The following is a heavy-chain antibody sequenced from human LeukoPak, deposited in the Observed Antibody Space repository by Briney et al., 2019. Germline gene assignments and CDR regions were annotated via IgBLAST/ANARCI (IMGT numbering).Heavy chain of an antibody. Sequence: PGGSLRLSCAASGFTFSSYGMNWVRQAPGKGLEWVSSISSSSSYIYYADSVKGRFTISRDNAKNSLYLQMNSLRAEDTAVYYCARFPPWEYYYYMDVWGKGTTVTVSS. D-gene: IGHD1-26*01. V-gene: IGHV3-21*01. CDR3: ARFPPWEYYYYMDV. J-gene: IGHJ6*03. CDR2: ISSSSSYI. CDR1: GFTFSSYG.